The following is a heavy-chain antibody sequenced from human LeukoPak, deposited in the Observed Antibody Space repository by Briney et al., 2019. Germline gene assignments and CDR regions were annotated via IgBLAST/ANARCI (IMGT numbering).Heavy chain of an antibody. J-gene: IGHJ4*02. D-gene: IGHD3-10*01. Sequence: GGSLRLSCAASGFNFSTYWTTWVRHVLGKGLEGVANIKEGGSEIYYVDAVKGRFSISRDNAKTSLYLQMNNLSVTDTAVYYCVTDQTGRHPYFFDYWGQGTLVTVSS. CDR3: VTDQTGRHPYFFDY. V-gene: IGHV3-7*01. CDR1: GFNFSTYW. CDR2: IKEGGSEI.